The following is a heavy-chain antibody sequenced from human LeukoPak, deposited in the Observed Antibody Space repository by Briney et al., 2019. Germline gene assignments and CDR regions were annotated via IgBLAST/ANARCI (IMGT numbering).Heavy chain of an antibody. J-gene: IGHJ5*02. V-gene: IGHV4-61*02. CDR3: ARENSEYGDYNYNWFDP. D-gene: IGHD4-17*01. CDR1: GGSISSGSYY. Sequence: SQTLSLTCTVSGGSISSGSYYWSWIRQPAGKGLEWIGRIYTSGSTNYNPSLKSRVTISVDTSKNQFSLKLSSVTAADTAVYYCARENSEYGDYNYNWFDPWGQGTLVTVSS. CDR2: IYTSGST.